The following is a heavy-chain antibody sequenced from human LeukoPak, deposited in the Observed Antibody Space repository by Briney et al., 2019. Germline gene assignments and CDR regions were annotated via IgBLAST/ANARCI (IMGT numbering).Heavy chain of an antibody. D-gene: IGHD3-3*01. CDR2: ISSSSPI. V-gene: IGHV3-48*01. Sequence: GGSLRLSCAASGFTFSSYSMNWVRQAPGKGLEWVSYISSSSPIYYADSVKGRFTISRDNAKNSLYLQMNSLRAEDTAVYYCARLGVGNYFDYWGQGTLVTVS. CDR3: ARLGVGNYFDY. J-gene: IGHJ4*02. CDR1: GFTFSSYS.